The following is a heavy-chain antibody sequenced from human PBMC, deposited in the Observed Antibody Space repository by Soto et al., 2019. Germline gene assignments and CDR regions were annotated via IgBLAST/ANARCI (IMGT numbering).Heavy chain of an antibody. V-gene: IGHV3-48*02. D-gene: IGHD2-8*01. CDR2: ITSDSSTI. CDR1: GFSFSTYS. CDR3: ARVGRGVYGMDV. J-gene: IGHJ6*02. Sequence: EVQLVESGGGLVQHGGSLRLSCAASGFSFSTYSINWVRQAPGKGLEWFSYITSDSSTISYADSVKGRFTVSRDNAKNSLYLQMNSLRDEDTAVYYCARVGRGVYGMDVWGQGTSVTVSS.